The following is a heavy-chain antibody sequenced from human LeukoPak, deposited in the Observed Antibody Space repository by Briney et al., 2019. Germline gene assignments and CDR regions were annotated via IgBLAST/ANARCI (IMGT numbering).Heavy chain of an antibody. Sequence: SVKVSCKASGGTFSSYAISWVRQAPGQGLEWMGGIIPIFGTANYAQKFQGRVTITADKSTSTAYMELSSLRSEDTAVYYCASGPVHYYGSGSYYDGRWNWFDPWGQGTLVTVSS. CDR3: ASGPVHYYGSGSYYDGRWNWFDP. V-gene: IGHV1-69*06. CDR2: IIPIFGTA. J-gene: IGHJ5*02. CDR1: GGTFSSYA. D-gene: IGHD3-10*01.